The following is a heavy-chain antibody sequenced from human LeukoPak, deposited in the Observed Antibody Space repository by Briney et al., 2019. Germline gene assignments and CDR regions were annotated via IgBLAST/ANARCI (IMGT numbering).Heavy chain of an antibody. D-gene: IGHD5-12*01. CDR3: ARMIVATTRPYFDY. J-gene: IGHJ4*02. CDR2: IIPIFGTA. CDR1: GGTFSSYA. V-gene: IGHV1-69*13. Sequence: SVKVSCKASGGTFSSYAISWVRQAPGQGLEWMGGIIPIFGTANYAQKFQGRVTITADESTSTAYMGLSSLRSEDTAVYYCARMIVATTRPYFDYWGQGTLVTVSS.